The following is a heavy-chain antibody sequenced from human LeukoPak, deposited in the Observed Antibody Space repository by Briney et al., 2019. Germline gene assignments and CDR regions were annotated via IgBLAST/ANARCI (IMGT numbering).Heavy chain of an antibody. CDR2: IYYSGST. Sequence: KPSETLSLTCTVSGGSISSSSYYWGWIRQPPGKGLEWIGSIYYSGSTYYNPSLKSRVTISVDTSKNQFSLKLSSVTAADTAVYYCARVSADGSGRNYYYYGMDVWGQGTTVTVSS. J-gene: IGHJ6*02. D-gene: IGHD3-10*01. V-gene: IGHV4-39*01. CDR3: ARVSADGSGRNYYYYGMDV. CDR1: GGSISSSSYY.